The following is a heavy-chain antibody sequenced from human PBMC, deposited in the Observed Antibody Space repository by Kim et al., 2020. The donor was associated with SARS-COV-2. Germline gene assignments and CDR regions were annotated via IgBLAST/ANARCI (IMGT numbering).Heavy chain of an antibody. CDR1: GVTVSTYR. CDR2: IHTDGTFT. CDR3: VTFVTERV. V-gene: IGHV3-74*01. J-gene: IGHJ3*01. D-gene: IGHD1-1*01. Sequence: GGSLRLSCTTSGVTVSTYRMHWVRQAPGQGLEWVSLIHTDGTFTGYADSVRGRFTISRDNARNTLYLQMNSLRVEDTAVYYCVTFVTERVWGQGTSVTVSS.